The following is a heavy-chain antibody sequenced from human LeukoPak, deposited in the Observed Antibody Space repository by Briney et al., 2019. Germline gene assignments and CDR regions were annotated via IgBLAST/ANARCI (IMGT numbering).Heavy chain of an antibody. V-gene: IGHV3-23*01. D-gene: IGHD5-18*01. Sequence: PGGSLGLSCAASGFTFSSYAMSWVRQAPGKGLEWVSAISGSGGSTYYADSLKGRFTISRDNSKNTLYLQMNSLRAEDTAVYYCAKDLVDTAMVTFYFDYWGQGTLVTVSS. J-gene: IGHJ4*02. CDR1: GFTFSSYA. CDR3: AKDLVDTAMVTFYFDY. CDR2: ISGSGGST.